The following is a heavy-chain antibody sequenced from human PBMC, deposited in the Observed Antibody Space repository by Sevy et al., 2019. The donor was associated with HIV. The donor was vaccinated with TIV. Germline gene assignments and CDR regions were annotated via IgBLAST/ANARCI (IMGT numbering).Heavy chain of an antibody. CDR1: KFTFVNYE. Sequence: GGSLRLSCAASKFTFVNYEMNWVRQAPGKGLEWLSYISRNGHLIYYADSAKGRFTISRDNAKNSLYLQMNSLRAEDTAFYYCAGGVVTGTTFDNWGQGTLVTVS. V-gene: IGHV3-48*03. D-gene: IGHD2-21*02. J-gene: IGHJ4*02. CDR3: AGGVVTGTTFDN. CDR2: ISRNGHLI.